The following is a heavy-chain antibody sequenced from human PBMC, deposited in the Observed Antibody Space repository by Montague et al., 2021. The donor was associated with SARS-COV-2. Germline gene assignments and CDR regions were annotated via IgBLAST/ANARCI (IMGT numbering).Heavy chain of an antibody. Sequence: SETLSITCSVSGGSISTYYWSWIQQPPGKGLEWIGYIYYSGSTNYNPSLKSRVTISIDTSKNQFSLELSSVTAADMAVYYCASPGGYCTGGSCYYVSWGQGTLVTVSS. D-gene: IGHD2-15*01. CDR1: GGSISTYY. CDR2: IYYSGST. J-gene: IGHJ5*02. V-gene: IGHV4-59*01. CDR3: ASPGGYCTGGSCYYVS.